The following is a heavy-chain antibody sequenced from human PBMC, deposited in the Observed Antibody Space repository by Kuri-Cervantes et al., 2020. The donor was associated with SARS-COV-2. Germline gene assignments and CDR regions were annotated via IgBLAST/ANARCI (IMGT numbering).Heavy chain of an antibody. CDR3: ARGDFRSGYYYYYYYMDV. J-gene: IGHJ6*03. V-gene: IGHV4-4*07. CDR2: IYTSGST. Sequence: SETLSLTCTVSGGSISSYYWSWIRQPAGKGLEWIGRIYTSGSTNYNPSLKSRVTMSVDTSKNQFSLKLSSVTAADTAVYYCARGDFRSGYYYYYYYMDVWGKGTTVTVSS. D-gene: IGHD3-3*01. CDR1: GGSISSYY.